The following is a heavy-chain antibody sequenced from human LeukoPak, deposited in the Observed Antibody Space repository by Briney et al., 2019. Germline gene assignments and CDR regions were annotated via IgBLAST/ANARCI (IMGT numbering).Heavy chain of an antibody. D-gene: IGHD3-22*01. J-gene: IGHJ4*02. CDR1: GFTFSSYA. V-gene: IGHV3-23*01. Sequence: GGSLRLSCAASGFTFSSYAMGWVRQAPGKGLEWVSAISGSGGSTYYADSVKGRFTISRDNSKNTLYLQMNSLRAEDTAVYYCAKTLPDDSSVYSYYFNYWGQEPLVTVSS. CDR3: AKTLPDDSSVYSYYFNY. CDR2: ISGSGGST.